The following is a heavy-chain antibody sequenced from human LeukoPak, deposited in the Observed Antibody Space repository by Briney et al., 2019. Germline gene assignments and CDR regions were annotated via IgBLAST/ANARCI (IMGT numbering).Heavy chain of an antibody. D-gene: IGHD5-12*01. J-gene: IGHJ4*02. CDR3: ARGREGYSYEFDY. CDR2: ISSSSSYI. CDR1: GFTFSRHS. Sequence: GSLRLSCAASGFTFSRHSMNWVRQAPGKGLEWVSSISSSSSYIYYTDSVKGRFTISRDNAKKSLFLQMNSLRAEDTAVYYCARGREGYSYEFDYWGQGTLVTVSS. V-gene: IGHV3-21*01.